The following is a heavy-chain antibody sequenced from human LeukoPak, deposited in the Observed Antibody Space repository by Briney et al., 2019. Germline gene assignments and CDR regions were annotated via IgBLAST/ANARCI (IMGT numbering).Heavy chain of an antibody. CDR3: ARDSTALWFGELLMDY. D-gene: IGHD3-10*01. J-gene: IGHJ4*02. CDR1: GYSISSGYY. Sequence: SETLSLTCAVSGYSISSGYYWGWIRQPPGKGLEWIGSIYHSGSTYYNPSLKSRVTISVDTSKNQFSLKLSSVTAADTAVYYCARDSTALWFGELLMDYWGQGTLVTGSS. V-gene: IGHV4-38-2*02. CDR2: IYHSGST.